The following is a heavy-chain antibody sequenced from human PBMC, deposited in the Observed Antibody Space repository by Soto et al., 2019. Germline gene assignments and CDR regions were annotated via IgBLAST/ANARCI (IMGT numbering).Heavy chain of an antibody. CDR1: GGSISSGDYY. CDR3: ARNAGTVTPFDY. V-gene: IGHV4-30-4*01. CDR2: IYYSGST. J-gene: IGHJ4*02. Sequence: SETLSLTCTVSGGSISSGDYYWSWIRQPPGKGLEWIGYIYYSGSTYYNPSLKSRVTISVDTSKNQFSLKLSSVTAADTAVYYCARNAGTVTPFDYWGQGTLVTVSS. D-gene: IGHD4-17*01.